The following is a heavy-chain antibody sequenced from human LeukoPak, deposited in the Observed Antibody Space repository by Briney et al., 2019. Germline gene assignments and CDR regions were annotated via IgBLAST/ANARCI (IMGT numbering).Heavy chain of an antibody. CDR3: ARYCSSTSCYTAFDY. CDR2: IYYSGST. Sequence: SETLSLTCTVSGGSISSGDYYWSWIRQPPGKGVEWIGYIYYSGSTYYNPSLKSRVTISVDASKNQFSLKLSSVTAADTAVYYCARYCSSTSCYTAFDYWGQGTLVTVSS. CDR1: GGSISSGDYY. D-gene: IGHD2-2*02. V-gene: IGHV4-30-4*08. J-gene: IGHJ4*02.